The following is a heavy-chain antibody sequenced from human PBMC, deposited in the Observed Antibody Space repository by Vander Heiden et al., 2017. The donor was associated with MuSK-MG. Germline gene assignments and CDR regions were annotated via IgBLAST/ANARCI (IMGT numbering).Heavy chain of an antibody. V-gene: IGHV1-69*01. CDR1: GGTFSSYA. CDR2: IIPIFGTA. CDR3: ARGRSIAARDY. J-gene: IGHJ4*02. D-gene: IGHD6-6*01. Sequence: QVQLVQSGAEVKKPGSSVKVSCKASGGTFSSYAISWVRQAPGQGLEWMGGIIPIFGTANDAQKFQGRVTITADEATSTAYMEMSRLRSEDTAVYYGARGRSIAARDYWGQGTMVTVYS.